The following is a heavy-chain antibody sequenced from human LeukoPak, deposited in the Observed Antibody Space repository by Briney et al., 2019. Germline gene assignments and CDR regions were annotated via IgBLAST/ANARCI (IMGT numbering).Heavy chain of an antibody. Sequence: GGSLRLSCVTSGFTFNLYSMNWVRQAPGKGPEWVAYISPTGGTIYYADSVNGRFSISRDDAKSSLSLQMTSLTTEDTAIYFCARAHMFLGSSANYYNPWFDPWGQGTLVAVSS. CDR3: ARAHMFLGSSANYYNPWFDP. V-gene: IGHV3-48*04. D-gene: IGHD4/OR15-4a*01. CDR1: GFTFNLYS. J-gene: IGHJ5*02. CDR2: ISPTGGTI.